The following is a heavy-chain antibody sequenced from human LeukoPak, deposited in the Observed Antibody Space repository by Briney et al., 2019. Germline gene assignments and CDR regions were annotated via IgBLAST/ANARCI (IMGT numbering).Heavy chain of an antibody. CDR1: GFTFSSYS. Sequence: PGGSLRLSCAASGFTFSSYSMNWVRQAPGKGLEWVSSISSSSSYIYYADSVKGRFTISRDNAKNSLYLQMNSLRAEDTAVYYCARAAVPAASYFDYWGQGTLVTVSS. D-gene: IGHD2-2*01. J-gene: IGHJ4*02. CDR3: ARAAVPAASYFDY. CDR2: ISSSSSYI. V-gene: IGHV3-21*01.